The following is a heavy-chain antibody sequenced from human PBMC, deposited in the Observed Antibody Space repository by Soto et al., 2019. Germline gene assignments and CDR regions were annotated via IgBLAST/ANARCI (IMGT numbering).Heavy chain of an antibody. J-gene: IGHJ4*02. Sequence: GGSLRLSCAASGFTFSSYIMNWVRQSPGKGLEWVSYISSSSSTIYYADSVKGRFTISRDNAKNSLYLQMNSLRDEDTAVYYCASNGGYSYAKQYFDYWGQGTLVTVSS. D-gene: IGHD5-18*01. CDR1: GFTFSSYI. CDR2: ISSSSSTI. V-gene: IGHV3-48*02. CDR3: ASNGGYSYAKQYFDY.